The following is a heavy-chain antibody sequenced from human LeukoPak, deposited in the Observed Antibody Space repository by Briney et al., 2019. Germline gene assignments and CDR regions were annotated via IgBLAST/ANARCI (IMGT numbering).Heavy chain of an antibody. Sequence: GGSLRLSCAASGFTFSSYAMHWVRQAPGKGLEWVAVISYDGSNKYYADSVKGRFTISRDNSKNTLYLQMNSLRAEDTAVYYCAREELGQQQESIYYYYYGMDVWGQGTTVTVSS. V-gene: IGHV3-30*04. CDR2: ISYDGSNK. CDR1: GFTFSSYA. D-gene: IGHD6-13*01. J-gene: IGHJ6*02. CDR3: AREELGQQQESIYYYYYGMDV.